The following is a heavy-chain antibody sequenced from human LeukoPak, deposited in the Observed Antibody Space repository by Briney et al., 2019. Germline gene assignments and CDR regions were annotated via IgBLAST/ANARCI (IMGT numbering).Heavy chain of an antibody. D-gene: IGHD5-18*01. J-gene: IGHJ4*02. CDR2: IYYSGNT. CDR1: GGSISSSSYY. Sequence: PSETLSLTCTVSGGSISSSSYYWGWIRQPPGKGLEWIGSIYYSGNTYYNPSLKSRVTISVDTSKNQFSLKLSSVTAADTAVYYCARRSYGYYFDYWGQGTLVTVSS. V-gene: IGHV4-39*01. CDR3: ARRSYGYYFDY.